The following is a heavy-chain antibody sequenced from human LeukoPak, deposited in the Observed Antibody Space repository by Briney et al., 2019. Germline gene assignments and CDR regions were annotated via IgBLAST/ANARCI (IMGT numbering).Heavy chain of an antibody. J-gene: IGHJ4*02. CDR3: AREADGSGSYYNPSPLDY. Sequence: PGGSLRLSCAASGFTFSSYWMSWVRQAPGKGLEWVANIKQVGREKYYVDSVKGRFTISRDNAKNSLYLQMNSLRAEDTAVYYCAREADGSGSYYNPSPLDYWGQGTLVTVSS. D-gene: IGHD3-10*01. CDR2: IKQVGREK. V-gene: IGHV3-7*01. CDR1: GFTFSSYW.